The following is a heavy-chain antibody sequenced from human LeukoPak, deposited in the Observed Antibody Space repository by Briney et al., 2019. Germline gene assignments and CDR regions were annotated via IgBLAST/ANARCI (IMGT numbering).Heavy chain of an antibody. V-gene: IGHV3-21*01. J-gene: IGHJ4*02. D-gene: IGHD2-21*02. CDR3: ARDAVTGLYYFDY. Sequence: PGGSLRLSCAASGFTFSSYSMKWVRQAPGKGLEWVSSISSSSSYISYADSVKGRFTISRDNAKNSLYLQMNSLRAEDTAVYYCARDAVTGLYYFDYWGQGTLVTVSS. CDR2: ISSSSSYI. CDR1: GFTFSSYS.